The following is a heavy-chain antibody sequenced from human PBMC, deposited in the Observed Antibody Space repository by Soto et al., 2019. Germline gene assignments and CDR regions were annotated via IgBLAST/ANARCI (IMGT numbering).Heavy chain of an antibody. CDR3: ARVVGVGVFDY. J-gene: IGHJ4*02. V-gene: IGHV3-30-3*01. CDR1: GFTFSSYA. CDR2: ISYDGSNK. Sequence: ESGRGVVQPGRSLRLSCAASGFTFSSYAMHWVRQAPGKGLEWVAVISYDGSNKYYADSVKGRFTISRDNSKNTLYLQMNSLRAEDTAVYYCARVVGVGVFDYWGQGTLVTVSS. D-gene: IGHD1-26*01.